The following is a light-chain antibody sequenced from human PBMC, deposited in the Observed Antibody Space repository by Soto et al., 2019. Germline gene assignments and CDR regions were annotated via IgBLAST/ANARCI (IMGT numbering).Light chain of an antibody. CDR3: QQLNSLLT. CDR2: AAS. Sequence: DIPLTQSPSFLSESVGDRVTITCRASQGISSYLAWYQQKPGKAPKLLIYAASTLQSGVPSRFSGSGSGTEFTLTISSLQPEDFATYYCQQLNSLLTFGGGTKVEIK. CDR1: QGISSY. J-gene: IGKJ4*01. V-gene: IGKV1-9*01.